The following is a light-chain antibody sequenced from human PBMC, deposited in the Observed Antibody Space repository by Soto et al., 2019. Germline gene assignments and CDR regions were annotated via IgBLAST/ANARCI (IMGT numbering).Light chain of an antibody. J-gene: IGKJ4*01. Sequence: DIQMTQSPSSLSASVVDRVTFTGLASQNISSYLNWYQQRPGKAPKLLIYAAFSLQSGVPSRFSGSGSGTDFTLTIGSLQPEDFATYYCQQSYSAPLTFGGGTKVDIK. CDR3: QQSYSAPLT. CDR2: AAF. CDR1: QNISSY. V-gene: IGKV1-39*01.